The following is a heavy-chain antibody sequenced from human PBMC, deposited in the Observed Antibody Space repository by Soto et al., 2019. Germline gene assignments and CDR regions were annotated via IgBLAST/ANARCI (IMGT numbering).Heavy chain of an antibody. D-gene: IGHD6-13*01. Sequence: SETLSLTCTVSGGSISSYYWSWIRQPPGKGLEWIGYIYYSGSTNYNPSLKSRVTISVDTSKNQFSLKLSSVTAADTAVYYCARDLEFIAAPTDERVGWFDPWGQGTLVTVSS. J-gene: IGHJ5*02. V-gene: IGHV4-59*01. CDR3: ARDLEFIAAPTDERVGWFDP. CDR1: GGSISSYY. CDR2: IYYSGST.